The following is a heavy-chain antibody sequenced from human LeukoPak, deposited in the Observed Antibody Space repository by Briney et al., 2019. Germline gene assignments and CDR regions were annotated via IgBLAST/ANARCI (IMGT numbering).Heavy chain of an antibody. CDR3: AGYSTGFDI. CDR1: GGSFSDYY. CDR2: ISHRGST. V-gene: IGHV4-34*01. D-gene: IGHD6-19*01. J-gene: IGHJ3*02. Sequence: SETLSLTCAVYGGSFSDYYWTWLRQPPGEGLDWIGEISHRGSTHYNTSLKSRGTISVDLSKKQFAVKLSSVSAADTAVYYFAGYSTGFDIWGQGTVVTVSS.